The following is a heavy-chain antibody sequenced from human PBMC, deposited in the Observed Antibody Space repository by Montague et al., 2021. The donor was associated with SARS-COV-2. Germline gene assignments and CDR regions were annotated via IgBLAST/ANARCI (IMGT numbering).Heavy chain of an antibody. Sequence: SETRSLTCAVYGGSFSGYYWNWIRQPPGKGPEWIGEINHSGSTNYNPSLKSRVTMSVDTSKNQFSLKLSFVTAADTAVYYCARGARQGYGFRLGSFDSWGQGTLVTVSS. CDR1: GGSFSGYY. V-gene: IGHV4-34*01. D-gene: IGHD3-10*01. CDR2: INHSGST. CDR3: ARGARQGYGFRLGSFDS. J-gene: IGHJ4*02.